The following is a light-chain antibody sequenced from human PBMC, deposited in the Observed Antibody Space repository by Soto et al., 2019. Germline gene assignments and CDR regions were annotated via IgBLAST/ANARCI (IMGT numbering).Light chain of an antibody. CDR3: QQYASPYT. CDR1: ESVRSTN. Sequence: EIVLTQSPGTLSLSPGERATLSCRASESVRSTNLAWYQHKPGQAPRLLIYGASSRATGIPDRFSASGSGTYFTLTISRLEPEDFAVYYCQQYASPYTFGQGTKLEIK. J-gene: IGKJ2*01. CDR2: GAS. V-gene: IGKV3-20*01.